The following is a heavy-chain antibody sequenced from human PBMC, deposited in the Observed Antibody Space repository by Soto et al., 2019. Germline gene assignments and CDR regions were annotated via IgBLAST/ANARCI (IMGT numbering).Heavy chain of an antibody. D-gene: IGHD3-3*01. CDR1: GFTFSTYA. Sequence: EAQLLESGGGLVQPGGSLRLSCAASGFTFSTYAMSWVRQAPGKGLEWVSSITASGVTTQYAVSMKGRFTISRDSPKDTLYLQMNSLGAEDTAVYYCARDRGFRFNYFDLWGQGTLVTVSS. CDR2: ITASGVTT. CDR3: ARDRGFRFNYFDL. J-gene: IGHJ4*02. V-gene: IGHV3-23*01.